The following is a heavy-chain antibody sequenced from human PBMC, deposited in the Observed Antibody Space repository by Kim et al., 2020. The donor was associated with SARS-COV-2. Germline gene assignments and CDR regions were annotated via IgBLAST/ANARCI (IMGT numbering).Heavy chain of an antibody. V-gene: IGHV1-8*01. J-gene: IGHJ4*02. Sequence: QKFQGRVTMTRNTSISTAYMELSSLRSEDTAVYYCARGPSYGGGGDCYLYWGQGTLVTVSS. CDR3: ARGPSYGGGGDCYLY. D-gene: IGHD2-21*02.